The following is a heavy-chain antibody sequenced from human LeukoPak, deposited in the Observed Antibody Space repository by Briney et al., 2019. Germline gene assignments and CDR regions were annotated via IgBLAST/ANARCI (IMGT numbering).Heavy chain of an antibody. V-gene: IGHV1-3*01. CDR2: INAGNGNT. Sequence: ASVKVSCKASGYTFTTYPMHWVRQAPGQRLEWMGWINAGNGNTKYSQKFQGRVTITRDTSANTAYMELSSLRSEDTAVYYCARGKDYGLFDYWGQGTLVTVSS. D-gene: IGHD3-16*01. CDR1: GYTFTTYP. J-gene: IGHJ4*02. CDR3: ARGKDYGLFDY.